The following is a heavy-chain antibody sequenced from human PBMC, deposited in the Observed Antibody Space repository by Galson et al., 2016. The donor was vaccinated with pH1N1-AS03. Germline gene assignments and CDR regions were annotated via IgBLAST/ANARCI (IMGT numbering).Heavy chain of an antibody. CDR2: ISVRGGIT. J-gene: IGHJ3*02. CDR3: AKGSSGWAHDAFDI. CDR1: GFTLRNYA. D-gene: IGHD6-19*01. V-gene: IGHV3-23*01. Sequence: SLRLSCAASGFTLRNYAMSWVRQAPGKGLEWVSGISVRGGITLYADSVKGRFTISRDNSKNTLYLQMNSLRAEDTAVYYCAKGSSGWAHDAFDIWGQGTMVTVSS.